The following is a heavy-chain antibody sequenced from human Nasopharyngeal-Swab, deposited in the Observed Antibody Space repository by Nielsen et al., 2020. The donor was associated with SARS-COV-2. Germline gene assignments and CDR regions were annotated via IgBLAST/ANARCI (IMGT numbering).Heavy chain of an antibody. V-gene: IGHV1-69*10. J-gene: IGHJ6*03. CDR2: IIPFLPKT. Sequence: SSATVSCQTPSCTFSSYGLSWVRQAPAEELEWLGGIIPFLPKTMYAQNFRARVTITTDTSTRTAYMELSRLRSEDTATYYCARGGWLRRDYYYVYYYMDVWSKGTTVTVSS. D-gene: IGHD5-24*01. CDR1: SCTFSSYG. CDR3: ARGGWLRRDYYYVYYYMDV.